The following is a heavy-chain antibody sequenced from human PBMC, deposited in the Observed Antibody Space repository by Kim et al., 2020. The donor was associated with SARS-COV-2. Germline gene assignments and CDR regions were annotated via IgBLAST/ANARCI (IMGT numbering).Heavy chain of an antibody. J-gene: IGHJ4*02. CDR1: GFTFSSYG. CDR3: AKTNTVSYQGSFDY. V-gene: IGHV3-30*18. Sequence: GGSLRLSCAASGFTFSSYGMHWVRQAPGKGLEWVAVISYDGSNKYYADSMKGRFTISRDNSKNTLYLQMNSLRAEDTAVYYCAKTNTVSYQGSFDYWGQGTLVTVSS. D-gene: IGHD1-26*01. CDR2: ISYDGSNK.